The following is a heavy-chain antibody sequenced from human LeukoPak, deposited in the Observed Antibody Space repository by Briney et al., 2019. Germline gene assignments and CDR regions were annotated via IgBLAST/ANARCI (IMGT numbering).Heavy chain of an antibody. CDR1: GFTFSSYA. CDR2: ISGSGGST. J-gene: IGHJ3*01. Sequence: GGSLRLSCAASGFTFSSYAMIWVRQAPGKGLEWVSAISGSGGSTYYADSVKGRFTISRDNSKNTLYLQMNSLRAEDTAVYYCAKDAPYYDILTGYFKHWGQGTMVTVSS. D-gene: IGHD3-9*01. CDR3: AKDAPYYDILTGYFKH. V-gene: IGHV3-23*01.